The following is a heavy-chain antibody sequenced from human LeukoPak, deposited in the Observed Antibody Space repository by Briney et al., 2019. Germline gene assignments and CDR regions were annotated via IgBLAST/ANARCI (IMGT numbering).Heavy chain of an antibody. CDR3: AELRYFDWLPIR. Sequence: SETLSLTCTVSGGSISSYYWSWIRQPPGKGLEWIGYIYYSGSTNYNPSLKSRVTISVDTSKNQFSLKLSSVTAADTAVYYCAELRYFDWLPIRWGQGTLVTVSS. CDR2: IYYSGST. CDR1: GGSISSYY. D-gene: IGHD3-9*01. V-gene: IGHV4-59*01. J-gene: IGHJ4*02.